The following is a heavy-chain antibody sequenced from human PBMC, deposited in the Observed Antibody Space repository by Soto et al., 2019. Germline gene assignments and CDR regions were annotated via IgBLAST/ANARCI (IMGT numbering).Heavy chain of an antibody. Sequence: PSETLSLTWTVFGGTITNGNYYWGLIRQSPGKGLEWIGSIFYSGTTYYTPSLKSRVTISVDTSKNQFSLRLSSVTAADTAVYYCARHTSSGYYYQIEYWGQGTLVTVSS. CDR1: GGTITNGNYY. CDR3: ARHTSSGYYYQIEY. D-gene: IGHD3-3*01. J-gene: IGHJ4*02. CDR2: IFYSGTT. V-gene: IGHV4-39*01.